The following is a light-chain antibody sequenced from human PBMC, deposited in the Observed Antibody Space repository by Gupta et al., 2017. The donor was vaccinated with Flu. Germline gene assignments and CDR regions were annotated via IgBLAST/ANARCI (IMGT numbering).Light chain of an antibody. Sequence: QSVLTQPPSASGTPGQRVTIACSGSSSNIGGNFVYWFQQVPGTAPKVLIYRNDRRPSGVPDRFSGSKSGTSASLAISGLRPEDEADYYCAVWDDSLSAWVFGGGTKLTVL. J-gene: IGLJ3*02. V-gene: IGLV1-47*01. CDR1: SSNIGGNF. CDR2: RND. CDR3: AVWDDSLSAWV.